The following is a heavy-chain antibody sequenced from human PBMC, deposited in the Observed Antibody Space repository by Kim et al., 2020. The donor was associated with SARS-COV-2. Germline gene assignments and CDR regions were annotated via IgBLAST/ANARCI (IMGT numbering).Heavy chain of an antibody. J-gene: IGHJ4*02. Sequence: NQAGSAKYYVESVKGQFTITRQNTKKSLYLQMNSLRAEDTAVYYCGSFDYWGQGTLVTVSS. CDR3: GSFDY. CDR2: NQAGSAK. V-gene: IGHV3-7*01.